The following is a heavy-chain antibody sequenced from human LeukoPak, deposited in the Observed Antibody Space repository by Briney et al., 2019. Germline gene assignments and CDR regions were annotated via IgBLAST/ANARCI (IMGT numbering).Heavy chain of an antibody. CDR2: ISSGSRNT. V-gene: IGHV3-48*02. CDR1: GFTFSTYS. D-gene: IGHD4-23*01. J-gene: IGHJ4*02. Sequence: PGGSLRLSCAAPGFTFSTYSMNWVRQAPGKGLEWVSYISSGSRNTNYADSVKGRFTISRDNAKNSLYLQMNSLRDEDTAVYYCARGGTVDLDYWGQGTLVSVSS. CDR3: ARGGTVDLDY.